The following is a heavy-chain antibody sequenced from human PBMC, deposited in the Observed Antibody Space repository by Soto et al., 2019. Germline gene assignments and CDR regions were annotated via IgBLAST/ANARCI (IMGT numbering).Heavy chain of an antibody. CDR3: VRIRYQLASSELYLVP. Sequence: NPSETLSLTCAVYGGFLSESYWTWIRQPPGKGLEWIGEINHVGGTNYNPSLKSRVTMSVDTSQNQFSLRLISVTAADTAMYFCVRIRYQLASSELYLVPRGQGTPVDV. V-gene: IGHV4-34*01. CDR1: GGFLSESY. D-gene: IGHD3-16*01. CDR2: INHVGGT. J-gene: IGHJ5*02.